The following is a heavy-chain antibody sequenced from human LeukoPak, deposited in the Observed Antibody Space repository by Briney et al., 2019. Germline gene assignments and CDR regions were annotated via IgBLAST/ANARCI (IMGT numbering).Heavy chain of an antibody. CDR3: ATGLRPDAFDI. J-gene: IGHJ3*02. CDR2: INPSGGST. CDR1: GYTFINYY. D-gene: IGHD4-17*01. Sequence: ASVKVSCKASGYTFINYYMHWVRQAPGQGLEWMGIINPSGGSTSYAQKFQGRVTITADKSTSTAYMELSSLRSEDTAVYYCATGLRPDAFDIWGQGTMVTVSS. V-gene: IGHV1-46*01.